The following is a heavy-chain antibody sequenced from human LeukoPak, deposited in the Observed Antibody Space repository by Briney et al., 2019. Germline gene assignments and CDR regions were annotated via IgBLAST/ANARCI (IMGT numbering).Heavy chain of an antibody. D-gene: IGHD2-2*01. Sequence: SETLSLTCTVSGGSISSGGYYWSWIRQHPGKGLEWIGYIYYSGSTYYNPSLKSRVTISVDTSKNQFSLKLSSVTAADTAVYYCTRDLSRVGWFDPWGQGTLVTVSS. J-gene: IGHJ5*02. V-gene: IGHV4-31*03. CDR2: IYYSGST. CDR1: GGSISSGGYY. CDR3: TRDLSRVGWFDP.